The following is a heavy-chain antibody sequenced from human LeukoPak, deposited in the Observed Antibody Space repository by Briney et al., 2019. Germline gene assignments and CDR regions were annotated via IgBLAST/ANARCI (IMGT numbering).Heavy chain of an antibody. J-gene: IGHJ5*02. CDR2: INHSGST. CDR1: GGSFSDYY. D-gene: IGHD1-20*01. V-gene: IGHV4-34*01. Sequence: SETLSLTCAVYGGSFSDYYWSWIRQPPGKGLEWLGEINHSGSTNYNPSLKSRVTISIDKSKNHFSLKLTSVTAADTAIYYCARDSYNWNVDAFDPWGQGTLVTVSS. CDR3: ARDSYNWNVDAFDP.